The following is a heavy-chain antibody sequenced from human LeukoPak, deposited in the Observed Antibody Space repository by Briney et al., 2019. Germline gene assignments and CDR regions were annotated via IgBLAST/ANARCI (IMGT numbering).Heavy chain of an antibody. CDR1: GFTFSSYA. CDR3: ARPRGGYYYEGYYFDY. CDR2: ISYDGSNK. D-gene: IGHD3-22*01. V-gene: IGHV3-30*04. Sequence: GGSLRLSCAASGFTFSSYAMHWVRQAPGKGLEWVAVISYDGSNKYYADSVKGRFTISRDNSKNTLYLQMNSLRAEDTAVYYCARPRGGYYYEGYYFDYWGQGTLVTVSS. J-gene: IGHJ4*02.